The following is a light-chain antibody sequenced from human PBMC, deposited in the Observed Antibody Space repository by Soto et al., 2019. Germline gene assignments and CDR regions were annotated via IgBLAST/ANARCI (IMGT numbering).Light chain of an antibody. CDR3: SSYTSSSALVV. J-gene: IGLJ1*01. V-gene: IGLV2-14*03. Sequence: QSALTQPASVCGSPGQSITISCTGTSSDIGRYTYVSWYQQHPGKAPKLMIYDVSERPSGVSNRFSGSKSGNTASLTISGLQTEDEADYYCSSYTSSSALVVFGTGTKLTVL. CDR2: DVS. CDR1: SSDIGRYTY.